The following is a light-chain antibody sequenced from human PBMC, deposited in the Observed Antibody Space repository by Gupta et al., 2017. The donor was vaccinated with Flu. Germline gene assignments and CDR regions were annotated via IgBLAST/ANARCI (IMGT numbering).Light chain of an antibody. CDR1: NIRFKK. Sequence: SYEVTQPLSVSVALQQKGGITCGGINIRFKKWHWYQHQPGQAPGLVIYRDRNRPSGIPERFSCSNSGNTATLTISRAQADDEAAYYCQVWDSTTVVFCVGTKLTVL. CDR3: QVWDSTTVV. J-gene: IGLJ2*01. CDR2: RDR. V-gene: IGLV3-9*01.